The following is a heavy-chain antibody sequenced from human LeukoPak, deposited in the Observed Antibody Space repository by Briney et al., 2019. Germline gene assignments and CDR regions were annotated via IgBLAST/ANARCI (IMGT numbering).Heavy chain of an antibody. CDR3: ARTYGDYDDAFDV. D-gene: IGHD4-17*01. J-gene: IGHJ3*01. CDR2: IYYSGST. V-gene: IGHV4-39*01. Sequence: SETLSLTCTVSGGSISSSTYYWGWIRQPPGKGLEWIGSIYYSGSTYNNPSLKSRVTIFVDTYKHQFSLKLSSVTATDTAVYYCARTYGDYDDAFDVWGQGTMVTVSS. CDR1: GGSISSSTYY.